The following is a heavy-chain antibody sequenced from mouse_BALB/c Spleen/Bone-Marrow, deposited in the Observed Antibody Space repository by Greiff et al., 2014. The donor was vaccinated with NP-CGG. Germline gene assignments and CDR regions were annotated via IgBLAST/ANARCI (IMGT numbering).Heavy chain of an antibody. D-gene: IGHD2-14*01. V-gene: IGHV1S81*02. J-gene: IGHJ3*01. CDR2: INPSNGVT. Sequence: QVQLQQSGAELVKPGASVKLSCKASGYTFISYYMYWVKQRPGQGLEWIGEINPSNGVTNFNEKFKSKATLTVDKSSSTAYMQFSSLTSEDSAVYYCTRPYYRYGPFAYRGQGTLVTVSA. CDR1: GYTFISYY. CDR3: TRPYYRYGPFAY.